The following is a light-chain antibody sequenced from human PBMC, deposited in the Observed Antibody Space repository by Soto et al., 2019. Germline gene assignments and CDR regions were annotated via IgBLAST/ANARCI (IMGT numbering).Light chain of an antibody. CDR2: DND. CDR1: SSNIESNS. CDR3: GTWDNSLTAVV. Sequence: QSVLTQPPSVSAAPGQKVTISCSGSSSNIESNSVSWYQQFPGTAPKLLIYDNDKRPSGIADRFSGSKSGTSATLGITGLQTGDEADYYYGTWDNSLTAVVFGGGTKLTVL. V-gene: IGLV1-51*01. J-gene: IGLJ2*01.